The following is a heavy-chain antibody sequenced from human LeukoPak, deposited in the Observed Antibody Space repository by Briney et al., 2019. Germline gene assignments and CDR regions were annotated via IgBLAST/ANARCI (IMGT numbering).Heavy chain of an antibody. CDR1: GGSFSGYY. D-gene: IGHD3-10*01. CDR3: GRRMGGGIYYKWFAP. Sequence: SETLSLTCAVYGGSFSGYYWSWIRQPPGKGLEWIGEINHSGSTNYNPSLKSRVTISVDTSKNQFSLKLSSVTAADTAVYYCGRRMGGGIYYKWFAPGGKETLVTVS. V-gene: IGHV4-34*01. J-gene: IGHJ5*02. CDR2: INHSGST.